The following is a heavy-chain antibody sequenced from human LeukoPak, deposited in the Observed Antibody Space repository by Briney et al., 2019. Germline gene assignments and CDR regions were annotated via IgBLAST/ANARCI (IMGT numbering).Heavy chain of an antibody. D-gene: IGHD6-25*01. V-gene: IGHV4-34*01. J-gene: IGHJ6*02. CDR1: GGSFSGYY. CDR2: INHSGST. CDR3: ARGGGRHHYYYYYGMDV. Sequence: SETLSPTCAVYGGSFSGYYWSWIRQPPGKGLEWIGEINHSGSTNYNPSLKSRVTISVDTSKNQFSLKLSSVTAADTAVYYCARGGGRHHYYYYYGMDVWGQGTTVTVSS.